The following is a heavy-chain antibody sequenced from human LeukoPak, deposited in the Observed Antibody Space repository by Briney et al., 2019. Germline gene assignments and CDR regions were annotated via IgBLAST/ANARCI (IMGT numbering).Heavy chain of an antibody. D-gene: IGHD3-10*01. J-gene: IGHJ5*02. CDR3: ARVSDSWFDP. Sequence: SETLSLTCTVSGXSISSSSYYWGWIRQPPGKGLEWSGSIYYSGSTYYNPSLKSRVTISVDTSKNQFSLKLSSVTAADTAVYYCARVSDSWFDPWGQGTLVTVSS. V-gene: IGHV4-39*01. CDR1: GXSISSSSYY. CDR2: IYYSGST.